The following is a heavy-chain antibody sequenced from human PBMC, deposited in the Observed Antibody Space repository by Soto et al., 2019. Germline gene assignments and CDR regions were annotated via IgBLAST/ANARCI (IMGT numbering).Heavy chain of an antibody. CDR3: ASYGDYRYYFAY. CDR1: GYTFTSYG. V-gene: IGHV1-18*04. CDR2: MSAYNGNT. Sequence: QVQLVQSGAEVNKPGASVKVSCKASGYTFTSYGISWVRQAPGQGLEWMGRMSAYNGNTNYAQKLQGRVTMTTDTSASTAYMELRSMRSDDTAVYYCASYGDYRYYFAYWVQGTMVTVSS. J-gene: IGHJ4*02. D-gene: IGHD4-17*01.